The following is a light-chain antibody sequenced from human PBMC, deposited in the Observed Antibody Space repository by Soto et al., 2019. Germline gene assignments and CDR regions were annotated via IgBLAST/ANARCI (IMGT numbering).Light chain of an antibody. CDR2: EVN. J-gene: IGLJ3*02. CDR1: SSDVGGYNY. CDR3: QSYDSSLSGWV. V-gene: IGLV2-8*01. Sequence: QSALTQPPSASGSPGQSVTISCTGTSSDVGGYNYVSWYQQHPGKVPKLMVYEVNKRPSGVPDRFSGSKSGTSASLAITGLQAEDEADYYCQSYDSSLSGWVFGGGTKLTVL.